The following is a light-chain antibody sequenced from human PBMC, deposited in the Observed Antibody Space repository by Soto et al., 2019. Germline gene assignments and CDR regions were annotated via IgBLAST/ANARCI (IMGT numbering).Light chain of an antibody. CDR2: PAS. Sequence: DIQMTQYPSSLSASVGDRVTITCRASQSVSSYLNWYQQKPGTAPKLLIYPASSLQSGVPSRFSGSGSGTEFTLTISSLQPEDFATYYCQQSDSTPSTFGQGTRPE. CDR1: QSVSSY. CDR3: QQSDSTPST. J-gene: IGKJ5*01. V-gene: IGKV1-39*01.